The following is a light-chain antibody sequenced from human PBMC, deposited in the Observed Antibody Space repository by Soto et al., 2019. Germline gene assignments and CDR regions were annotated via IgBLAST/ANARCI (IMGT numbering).Light chain of an antibody. J-gene: IGKJ5*01. V-gene: IGKV3-11*01. CDR3: QQRNIWPPVT. Sequence: EIVMTHSIGTLSVSPCERAALSCSASPSVTNYLARYQQKPGQAPRLLIYGAFNRATGIPARFSGSGSGTDFTLTISSLEPEDFAVYYCQQRNIWPPVTFGQGTRLEN. CDR2: GAF. CDR1: PSVTNY.